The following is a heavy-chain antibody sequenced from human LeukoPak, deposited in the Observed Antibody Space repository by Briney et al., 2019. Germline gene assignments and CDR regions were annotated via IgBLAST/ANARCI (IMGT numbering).Heavy chain of an antibody. CDR2: IYYSGST. J-gene: IGHJ4*02. CDR3: ARDQGGYDYHFDH. V-gene: IGHV4-59*01. D-gene: IGHD5-12*01. Sequence: PSETLSLTCTVSGGSISSYYWSWIRQPPGKGLEWIGYIYYSGSTNYNPSLKSRVTISVDTSKNQFSLKLSSVTAADTAVYYCARDQGGYDYHFDHWGQGTLVTVSS. CDR1: GGSISSYY.